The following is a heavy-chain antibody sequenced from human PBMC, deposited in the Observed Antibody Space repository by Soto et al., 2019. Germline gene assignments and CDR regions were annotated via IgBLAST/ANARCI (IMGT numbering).Heavy chain of an antibody. CDR2: ISYDGSNK. D-gene: IGHD4-17*01. V-gene: IGHV3-30-3*01. Sequence: QVQLVESGGGVVQPGRSLRLSCAASGFTFSSYAMHWVRQAPGKGLEWVAVISYDGSNKYYADSVKGRFTISRDNSKNTQYLQMNSLRAEDAAVYYCARGDEYGDRKADWGQGTLFTVSS. J-gene: IGHJ4*02. CDR3: ARGDEYGDRKAD. CDR1: GFTFSSYA.